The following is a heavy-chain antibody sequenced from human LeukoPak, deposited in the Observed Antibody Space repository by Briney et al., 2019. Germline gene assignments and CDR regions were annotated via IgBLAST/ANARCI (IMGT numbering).Heavy chain of an antibody. CDR3: AREFGTTSDY. D-gene: IGHD2/OR15-2a*01. J-gene: IGHJ4*02. V-gene: IGHV3-7*01. CDR2: IKEDGSEK. CDR1: GFIFSTYW. Sequence: GGSLRLSCATSGFIFSTYWMSWVRQAPGKGLEWVANIKEDGSEKYYVDSVKGRFTMSRDNAKNSLYLQMNSLRAEDTAVYYCAREFGTTSDYWGQGTLVTVSS.